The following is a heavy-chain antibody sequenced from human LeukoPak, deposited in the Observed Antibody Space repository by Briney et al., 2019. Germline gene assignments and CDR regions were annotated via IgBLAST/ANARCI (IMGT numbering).Heavy chain of an antibody. J-gene: IGHJ4*02. CDR2: INPSGGST. V-gene: IGHV1-46*01. CDR1: GYTFTSYY. CDR3: ARVGRRVVYFDY. Sequence: ASVKVSCKASGYTFTSYYMHWVRQAPGQGLEWMGIINPSGGSTSYAQKFQGRVTMTRDTSTSTAYMELSSLRSEDTAVYYCARVGRRVVYFDYWGQGTLVTVSS. D-gene: IGHD1-26*01.